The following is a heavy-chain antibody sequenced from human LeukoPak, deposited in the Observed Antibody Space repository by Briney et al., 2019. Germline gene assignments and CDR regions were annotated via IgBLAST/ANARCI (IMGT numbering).Heavy chain of an antibody. V-gene: IGHV3-15*01. CDR1: GFTFSNAW. D-gene: IGHD3-3*01. J-gene: IGHJ5*02. CDR2: IKSKTDGGTT. CDR3: TASPPYYDFWSGYYTDWFDP. Sequence: GGSLRLSCAASGFTFSNAWMSWVRKAPGKGLEWVGRIKSKTDGGTTDYAAPVKGRFTISRDESKNTPYLQMNSLKTEDTAVYYCTASPPYYDFWSGYYTDWFDPWGQGTLVTVSS.